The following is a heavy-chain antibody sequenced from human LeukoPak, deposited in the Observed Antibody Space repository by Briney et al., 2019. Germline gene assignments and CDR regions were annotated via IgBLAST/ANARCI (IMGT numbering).Heavy chain of an antibody. D-gene: IGHD3-3*01. CDR2: INHSGST. J-gene: IGHJ5*02. V-gene: IGHV4-39*07. CDR3: ARSGAQLRFLEWLPHRHNWFDP. Sequence: SETPSLTCTVSGGSISSGGYYWSWIRQPPGKGLEWIGEINHSGSTNYNPSLKSRVTISVDTSKNQFSLKLSSVTAADTAVYYCARSGAQLRFLEWLPHRHNWFDPWGQGTLVTVSS. CDR1: GGSISSGGYY.